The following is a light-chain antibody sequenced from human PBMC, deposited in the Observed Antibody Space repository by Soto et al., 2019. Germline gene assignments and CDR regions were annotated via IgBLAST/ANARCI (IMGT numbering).Light chain of an antibody. J-gene: IGKJ4*01. V-gene: IGKV3-20*01. Sequence: EIVLTQSPGTLSLSPGERATLSCRASQSVSSSYLAWYQQKPGQAPRLLIYGASSRATGIPDRFSGSGSGTDFPLTISRLEPEDVAVYYCQQYGSSLLFGGGTKVEIK. CDR3: QQYGSSLL. CDR2: GAS. CDR1: QSVSSSY.